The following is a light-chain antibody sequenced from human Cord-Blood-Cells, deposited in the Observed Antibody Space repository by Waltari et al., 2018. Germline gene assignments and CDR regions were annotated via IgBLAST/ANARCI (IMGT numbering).Light chain of an antibody. CDR1: QSVLYSSNNKNY. CDR3: QQYYSTWT. CDR2: WAS. V-gene: IGKV4-1*01. J-gene: IGKJ1*01. Sequence: ATINCKSSQSVLYSSNNKNYLAWYQQKPGQPPKLLIYWASTRESGVPDRFSGSGSGTDFTLTISSLQAEDVAVYYCQQYYSTWTFGQGTKVEIK.